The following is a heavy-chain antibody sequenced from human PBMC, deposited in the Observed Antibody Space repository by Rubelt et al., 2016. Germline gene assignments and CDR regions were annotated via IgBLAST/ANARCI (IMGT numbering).Heavy chain of an antibody. J-gene: IGHJ4*02. CDR2: IKQDGSEK. V-gene: IGHV3-7*05. CDR1: GFTFSSYW. CDR3: ATDYLGY. Sequence: EVQLVESGGGLVQPGESLRLSCGASGFTFSSYWMSWVRQAPGKGLEWVANIKQDGSEKYYVDSVKGRFTISRDNAKHSLSLQMISLRADDTAVDYCATDYLGYWGQGTLVTVSS.